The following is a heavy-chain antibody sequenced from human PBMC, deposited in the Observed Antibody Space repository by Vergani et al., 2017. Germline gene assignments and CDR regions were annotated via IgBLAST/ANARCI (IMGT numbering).Heavy chain of an antibody. D-gene: IGHD3-16*02. CDR2: ISSSSSTI. V-gene: IGHV3-48*01. J-gene: IGHJ4*02. Sequence: EVQLVESGGGLVQPGGSLSLSCAASGFTFSSYSMNWVRQAPGKGLYWVSYISSSSSTIYYADSVKCRFTISRDNAKNTLYLQMNSLRAEDTAVYYCAKSSQRLGELSPFDYWGQGTLVTVSS. CDR1: GFTFSSYS. CDR3: AKSSQRLGELSPFDY.